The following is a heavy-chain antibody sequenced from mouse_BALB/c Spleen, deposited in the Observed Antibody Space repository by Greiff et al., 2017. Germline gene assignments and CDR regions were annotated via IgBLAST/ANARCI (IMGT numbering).Heavy chain of an antibody. CDR3: NAYYGSSPFDD. D-gene: IGHD1-1*01. V-gene: IGHV14-4*02. Sequence: VHVKQSGAELVRSGASVKLSCTASGFNIKDYYMHWVKQRPEQGLEWIGWIDPENGDTEYAPKFQGKATMTADTSSNTAYLQLSSLTSEDTAVYYCNAYYGSSPFDDWGQGTTLTVSS. J-gene: IGHJ2*01. CDR2: IDPENGDT. CDR1: GFNIKDYY.